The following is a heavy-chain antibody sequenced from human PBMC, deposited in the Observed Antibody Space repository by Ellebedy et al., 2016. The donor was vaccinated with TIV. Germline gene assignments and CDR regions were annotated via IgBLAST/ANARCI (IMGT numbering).Heavy chain of an antibody. CDR3: ATGLRSSWYLNIMWFDP. CDR1: GFSFSSYG. CDR2: ISNDGSNK. Sequence: PGGSLRLSCAASGFSFSSYGMHWVRQAPGKGLEWVAVISNDGSNKYYADSVKGRFTISRDNSKNPRYLQMNSLRAEDTAGYYCATGLRSSWYLNIMWFDPWGQGTLVTVSS. J-gene: IGHJ5*02. V-gene: IGHV3-30*03. D-gene: IGHD6-13*01.